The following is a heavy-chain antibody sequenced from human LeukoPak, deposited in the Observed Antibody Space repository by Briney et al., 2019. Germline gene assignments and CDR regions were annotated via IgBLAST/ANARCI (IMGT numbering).Heavy chain of an antibody. CDR1: GGSISSSSYY. D-gene: IGHD4-17*01. V-gene: IGHV4-39*02. J-gene: IGHJ4*02. CDR3: AREVSRWPYYFDY. CDR2: IYYSGST. Sequence: SETLSLTCTVSGGSISSSSYYWGWIRQPPGKGLEWIGSIYYSGSTYYNPSLKSRVTISVDTSKNQFSLKLSSVTAADTAVYYCAREVSRWPYYFDYWGQGTLVTVFS.